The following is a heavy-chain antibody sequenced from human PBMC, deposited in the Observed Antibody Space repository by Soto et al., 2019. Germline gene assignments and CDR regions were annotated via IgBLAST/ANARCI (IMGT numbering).Heavy chain of an antibody. CDR1: GFTFSSYS. D-gene: IGHD1-26*01. V-gene: IGHV3-48*02. CDR2: ISSSSSTI. J-gene: IGHJ4*02. CDR3: ARDSREVGATTPFDY. Sequence: GGSLRLSCAASGFTFSSYSMNWVRQAPGKGLEWVSYISSSSSTIYYADSVKGRFTISRDNAKNSLYLQMNSLRDEDTAVYYCARDSREVGATTPFDYWGQGTLVTVSS.